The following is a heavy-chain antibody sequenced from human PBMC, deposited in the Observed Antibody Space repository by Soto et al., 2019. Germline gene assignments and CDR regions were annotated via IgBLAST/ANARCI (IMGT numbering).Heavy chain of an antibody. CDR2: MIPIFGTA. Sequence: SVKVSCKASGGTFSSYAISWVLQAPGQGLEWMGGMIPIFGTANYAQKFQGRVTITADESTSTAYMELRSLRSEDTAVYYCARADSSGYLYWFDPWGQGTLVTVSS. D-gene: IGHD3-22*01. J-gene: IGHJ5*02. CDR1: GGTFSSYA. V-gene: IGHV1-69*13. CDR3: ARADSSGYLYWFDP.